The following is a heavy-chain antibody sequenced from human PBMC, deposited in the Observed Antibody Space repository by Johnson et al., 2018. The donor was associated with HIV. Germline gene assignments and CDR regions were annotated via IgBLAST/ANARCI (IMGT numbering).Heavy chain of an antibody. V-gene: IGHV3-48*04. Sequence: EVQLVESGGGLVQPGGSLSLSCAASGFTFSSYWMSWVRQAPGKGLEWVSYISSSGDIKYYTDFVKGRFTISRDTAENLLYLQMHSLRVEDTAVYYCVRDDYAFHIWGQGTMVTVSS. J-gene: IGHJ3*02. CDR3: VRDDYAFHI. D-gene: IGHD2-21*02. CDR1: GFTFSSYW. CDR2: ISSSGDIK.